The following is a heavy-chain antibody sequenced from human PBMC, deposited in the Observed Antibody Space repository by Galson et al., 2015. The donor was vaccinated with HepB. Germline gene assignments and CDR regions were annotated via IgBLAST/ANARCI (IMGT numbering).Heavy chain of an antibody. CDR1: GFTFSSYA. J-gene: IGHJ6*02. Sequence: SLRLSCAASGFTFSSYAMHWVRQAPGKGLEWVAVISYDGSNKYYADSVKGRFTISRDNSKNTLYLQMNSLRAEDTAVYYCARGLCSSTSCYNGMDVWGQGTTVTVSS. CDR2: ISYDGSNK. V-gene: IGHV3-30*04. D-gene: IGHD2-2*01. CDR3: ARGLCSSTSCYNGMDV.